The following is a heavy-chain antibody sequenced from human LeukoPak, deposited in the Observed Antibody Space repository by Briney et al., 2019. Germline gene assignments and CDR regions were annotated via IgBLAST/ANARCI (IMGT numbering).Heavy chain of an antibody. J-gene: IGHJ5*02. Sequence: GGSLRLSCAASGFTFDDYAMHWVRQAPGKGLEWVSGISWNSGSIGYADSVKGRFTISIDNAKNSVFLQMNSLRTEDTAIYYCARSRWPEDLWGRGTLVTVSS. D-gene: IGHD4-23*01. CDR3: ARSRWPEDL. CDR2: ISWNSGSI. CDR1: GFTFDDYA. V-gene: IGHV3-9*01.